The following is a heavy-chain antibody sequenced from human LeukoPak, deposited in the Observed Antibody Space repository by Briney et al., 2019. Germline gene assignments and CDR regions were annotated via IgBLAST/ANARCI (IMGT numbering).Heavy chain of an antibody. CDR3: ARGPGDSSGYYYFDY. V-gene: IGHV4-34*01. J-gene: IGHJ4*02. Sequence: PSETLSLTCAVYGGSLSGYYWSWIRQPPGKGLEWIGEINHSGSINYNPSLKSRVTISVDTSKNQFSLKLSSLTAADTAVYYCARGPGDSSGYYYFDYWGQGTLVTVSS. D-gene: IGHD3-22*01. CDR1: GGSLSGYY. CDR2: INHSGSI.